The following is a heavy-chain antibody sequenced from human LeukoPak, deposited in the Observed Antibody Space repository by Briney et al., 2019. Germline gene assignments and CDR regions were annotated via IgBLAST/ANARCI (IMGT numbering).Heavy chain of an antibody. CDR3: AKDLNWNRYYYYYGMDV. V-gene: IGHV3-23*01. D-gene: IGHD1-20*01. CDR2: SSGSGGST. CDR1: GFTFSSYA. Sequence: GASLRLSCAASGFTFSSYAMSWVRQAPGKGLEWVSASSGSGGSTYYADSVKGRFTISRDNSKNTLYLQMNSLRAEDTAVYYCAKDLNWNRYYYYYGMDVWGQGTTVTVSS. J-gene: IGHJ6*02.